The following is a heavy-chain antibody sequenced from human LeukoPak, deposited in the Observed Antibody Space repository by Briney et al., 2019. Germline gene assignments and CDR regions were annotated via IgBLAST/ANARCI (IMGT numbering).Heavy chain of an antibody. CDR2: FDPEDGET. CDR1: GYTLTELS. CDR3: ATIAVAGRVFDY. J-gene: IGHJ4*02. V-gene: IGHV1-24*01. Sequence: ASVKVSYKVSGYTLTELSMHWVRQAPGKGLEWMGGFDPEDGETIYAQKFQGRVTMTEDTSTDTAYMELSSLRSEDTAVYYCATIAVAGRVFDYWGQGTLVTVSS. D-gene: IGHD6-19*01.